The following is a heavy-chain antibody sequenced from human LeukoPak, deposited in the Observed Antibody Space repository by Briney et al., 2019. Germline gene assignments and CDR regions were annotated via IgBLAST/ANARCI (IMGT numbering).Heavy chain of an antibody. CDR2: ISWNSGSI. Sequence: PGRSLRLSCAASGFTFDDYAMHWVRQAPGKGLEWVSGISWNSGSIGYADSVKGRFTISRDNAKNSLYLQMNSLRAEDTAVYYCACGYSYGWFDYWGQGTLVTVSS. CDR1: GFTFDDYA. J-gene: IGHJ4*02. CDR3: ACGYSYGWFDY. V-gene: IGHV3-9*01. D-gene: IGHD5-18*01.